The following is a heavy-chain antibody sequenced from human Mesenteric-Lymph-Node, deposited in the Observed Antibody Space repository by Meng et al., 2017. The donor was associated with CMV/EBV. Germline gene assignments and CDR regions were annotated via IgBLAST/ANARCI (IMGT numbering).Heavy chain of an antibody. CDR3: AKGYCSSTSCPFGY. D-gene: IGHD2-2*01. CDR2: ISGSGGST. CDR1: GFTFSSYW. V-gene: IGHV3-23*01. J-gene: IGHJ4*02. Sequence: GESLKISCAASGFTFSSYWMHWVRQAPGKGLVWVSAISGSGGSTYYADSVKGRFTISRDNSKNTLYLQMNSLRAEDTAVYYCAKGYCSSTSCPFGYWGQGTLVTVSS.